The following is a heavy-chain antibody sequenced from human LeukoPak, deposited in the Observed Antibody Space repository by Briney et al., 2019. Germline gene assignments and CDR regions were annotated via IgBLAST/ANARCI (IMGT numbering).Heavy chain of an antibody. Sequence: ASVKVSCKPSGYTFSAFYIHWVRQAPGQGLEWMGWITPYSGGTNYAQRVQDRVTMTWDTSIGTANMELSGLKSDDTAVYYCARDRADNFDGRGYYPDGLDIWGQGTMVTVS. CDR3: ARDRADNFDGRGYYPDGLDI. V-gene: IGHV1-2*02. D-gene: IGHD3-22*01. CDR2: ITPYSGGT. CDR1: GYTFSAFY. J-gene: IGHJ3*02.